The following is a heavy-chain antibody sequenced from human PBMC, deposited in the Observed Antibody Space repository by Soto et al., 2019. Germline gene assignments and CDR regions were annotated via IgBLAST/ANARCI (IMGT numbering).Heavy chain of an antibody. CDR1: GFTFSSYW. V-gene: IGHV3-74*01. J-gene: IGHJ4*02. CDR3: AMGDGDRYDGNGYLGRH. Sequence: EVQLVESGGGLVQPGVSLTLSCAASGFTFSSYWMHWVRQAPGTGLVWVSRIKSDGSGTYYADSVKGRLTISRDNAKNTLYLQMNSLRVEDTAVYCCAMGDGDRYDGNGYLGRHWGQGTLVTVSS. CDR2: IKSDGSGT. D-gene: IGHD3-22*01.